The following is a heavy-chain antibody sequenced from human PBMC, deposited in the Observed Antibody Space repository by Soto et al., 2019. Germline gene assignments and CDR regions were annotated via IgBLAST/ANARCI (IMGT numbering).Heavy chain of an antibody. CDR1: GFTFSSYA. CDR2: ISGSGGST. V-gene: IGHV3-23*01. D-gene: IGHD3-9*01. Sequence: EVQLLESGGGLVQPGGSLRLSCAASGFTFSSYAMSWVRQAPGKGLEWVSAISGSGGSTYYADSVKGRFTTSRDNSKNTLYLQTNSLRAEDTAVYYCVKDGNPIPYLTGYYRLGWFDPWGQGTLVTVSS. J-gene: IGHJ5*02. CDR3: VKDGNPIPYLTGYYRLGWFDP.